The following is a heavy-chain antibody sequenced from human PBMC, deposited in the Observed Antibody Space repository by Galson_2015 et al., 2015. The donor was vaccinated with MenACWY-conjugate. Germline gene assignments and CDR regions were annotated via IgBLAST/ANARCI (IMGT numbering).Heavy chain of an antibody. CDR3: AREDYGGNSGLRSAVDY. D-gene: IGHD4-23*01. V-gene: IGHV3-21*01. J-gene: IGHJ4*02. CDR2: ISSSSSYI. CDR1: GFTFSSYS. Sequence: SLRLSCAASGFTFSSYSMNWVRQAPGKGLEWVSSISSSSSYIYYADSVKGRFTISRDNAKNSLYLQMNSLRAEDTAVYYCAREDYGGNSGLRSAVDYWGQGTLVTVSS.